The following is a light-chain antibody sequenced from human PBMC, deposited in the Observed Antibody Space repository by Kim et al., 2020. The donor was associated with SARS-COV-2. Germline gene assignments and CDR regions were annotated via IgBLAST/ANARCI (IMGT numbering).Light chain of an antibody. CDR1: KLGDKY. V-gene: IGLV3-1*01. CDR2: QDS. J-gene: IGLJ2*01. Sequence: SYELTQPPSVSVSPGQTASITFSGDKLGDKYACWYQQKPGQSPVQVIYQDSKRPSGIPERFSGSNSGNTATLTISGTQAMDEADYYCQAWDSSTGLVFGGGTQLSVL. CDR3: QAWDSSTGLV.